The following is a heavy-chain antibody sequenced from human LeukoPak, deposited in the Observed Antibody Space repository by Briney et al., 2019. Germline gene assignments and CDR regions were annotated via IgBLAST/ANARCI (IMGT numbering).Heavy chain of an antibody. CDR2: ISWNSGSI. J-gene: IGHJ4*02. CDR1: GFTFDDYG. CDR3: AKDPTPGYSTGWHIDY. V-gene: IGHV3-9*01. Sequence: TGGSLRLSCAASGFTFDDYGMHWVRQAPGKGLEWVSGISWNSGSIGYADSVKGRFTISRDNAKNSLYLQMNSLRAEDTALYYCAKDPTPGYSTGWHIDYWGQGTLVTVSS. D-gene: IGHD6-19*01.